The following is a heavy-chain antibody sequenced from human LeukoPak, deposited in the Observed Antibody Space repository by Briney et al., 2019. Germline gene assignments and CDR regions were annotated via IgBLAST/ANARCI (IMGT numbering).Heavy chain of an antibody. CDR1: GGSISNYY. Sequence: PSETLSLTCTVSGGSISNYYWSWIRQPSGKGLEWIGYISYIGSTKYNPSLKSRVTISEDTSKKQFSLKLSSVTAADTAVYYWAGSYHYYMDVWGKGTTVTVSS. CDR2: ISYIGST. J-gene: IGHJ6*03. CDR3: AGSYHYYMDV. V-gene: IGHV4-59*01.